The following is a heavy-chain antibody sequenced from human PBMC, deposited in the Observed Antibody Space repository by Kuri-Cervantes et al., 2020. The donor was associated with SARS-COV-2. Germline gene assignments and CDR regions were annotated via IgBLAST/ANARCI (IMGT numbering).Heavy chain of an antibody. J-gene: IGHJ4*02. CDR2: INAGNGNT. Sequence: ASVKVSCKASGGTFSSYAISWVRQAPGQRLEWMGWINAGNGNTKYSQKFQGRVTITRDTSASTAYMELSSLRAEDTALYYCARDSSRWYRQAASGHSWGQGTLVTVSS. V-gene: IGHV1-3*01. D-gene: IGHD6-13*01. CDR1: GGTFSSYA. CDR3: ARDSSRWYRQAASGHS.